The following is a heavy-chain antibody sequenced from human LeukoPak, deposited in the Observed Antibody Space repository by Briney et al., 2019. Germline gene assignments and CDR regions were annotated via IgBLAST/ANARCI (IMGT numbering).Heavy chain of an antibody. CDR1: GFTFSAYA. D-gene: IGHD6-6*01. J-gene: IGHJ4*02. CDR3: ARAQAISAADF. CDR2: ISSDGTNP. Sequence: PGRSLRLACAASGFTFSAYAMHWVRQAPGAGLDWVAVISSDGTNPYHAESVRGRFTISRDNSKNTLYLQMHFLRLDDTAIYYCARAQAISAADFWGRGAPVTVSS. V-gene: IGHV3-30-3*01.